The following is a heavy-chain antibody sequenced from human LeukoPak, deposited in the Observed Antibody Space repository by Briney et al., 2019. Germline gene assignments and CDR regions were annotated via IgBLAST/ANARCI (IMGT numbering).Heavy chain of an antibody. D-gene: IGHD6-25*01. CDR1: GFTFSSFD. CDR2: ISGSGGAT. Sequence: GGSLRLSCAASGFTFSSFDMSWVRQAPGKGLEWVSAISGSGGATYYADSVKGRFTISRDNSKNTLYLQMNSLRAEDTAVYYCAKVSRGIVAAMDVWGKGTTVTVSS. J-gene: IGHJ6*03. V-gene: IGHV3-23*01. CDR3: AKVSRGIVAAMDV.